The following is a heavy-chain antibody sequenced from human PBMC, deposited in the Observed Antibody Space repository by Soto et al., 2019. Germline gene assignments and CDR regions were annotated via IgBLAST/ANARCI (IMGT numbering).Heavy chain of an antibody. D-gene: IGHD3-10*01. CDR1: GFAFSFYS. CDR2: ISGNGGTT. CDR3: AKDRGGVTNGWEFFDS. J-gene: IGHJ4*02. V-gene: IGHV3-23*01. Sequence: EVVLLESGGGLVQPGGSLRLSCEVSGFAFSFYSMSWVRQAPGKGLEWVASISGNGGTTYYAASGKGRFTFSRDNSKNTLYPQMNHLRGEDTAVYYCAKDRGGVTNGWEFFDSWGQGTLVTVSS.